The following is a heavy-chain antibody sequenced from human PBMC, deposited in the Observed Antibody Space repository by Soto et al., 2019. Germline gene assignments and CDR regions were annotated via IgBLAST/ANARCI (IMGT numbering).Heavy chain of an antibody. J-gene: IGHJ6*03. Sequence: GESLKISCKGSGYSFTSYWIGWVRQMPGKGLEWMGIIYPGDSDTRYSPSFQGQVTISADKSISTAYLQWSSLKASDTAMYYCARHKRVGYCSGGSCYSPDYYYYMDVWGKGTTVTVS. CDR1: GYSFTSYW. V-gene: IGHV5-51*01. CDR2: IYPGDSDT. CDR3: ARHKRVGYCSGGSCYSPDYYYYMDV. D-gene: IGHD2-15*01.